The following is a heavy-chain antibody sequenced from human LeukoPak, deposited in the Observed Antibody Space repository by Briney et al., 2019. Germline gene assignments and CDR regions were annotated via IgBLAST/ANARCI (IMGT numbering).Heavy chain of an antibody. D-gene: IGHD5-18*01. V-gene: IGHV3-30*18. CDR1: GFTFSSYG. CDR2: ISYDGSNK. Sequence: PGGTLRLSCAASGFTFSSYGMHWVRQAPGKGLEWVAVISYDGSNKYYADYVKGRFTISRDNSKNTLYLQMNSLRAEDTAVYYCAKDHGYSYGYSFDYWGQGTLVTVSS. J-gene: IGHJ4*02. CDR3: AKDHGYSYGYSFDY.